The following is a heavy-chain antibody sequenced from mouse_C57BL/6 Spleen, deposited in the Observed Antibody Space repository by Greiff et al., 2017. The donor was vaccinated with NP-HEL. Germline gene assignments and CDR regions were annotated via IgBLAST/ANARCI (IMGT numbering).Heavy chain of an antibody. V-gene: IGHV5-4*01. CDR2: ISDGGSYT. D-gene: IGHD1-1*01. CDR3: ARDRITTVVAREFAY. Sequence: EVKLVESGGGLVKPGGSLKLSCAASGFTFSSYAMSWVRQTPEKRLEWVATISDGGSYTYYPDNVKGRFTISRDNAKNNLYLQMSHLKSEDTAMYYCARDRITTVVAREFAYWGQGTLVTVSA. J-gene: IGHJ3*01. CDR1: GFTFSSYA.